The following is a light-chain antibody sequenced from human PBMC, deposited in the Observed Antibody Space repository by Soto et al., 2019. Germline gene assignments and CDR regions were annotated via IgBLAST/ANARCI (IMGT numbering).Light chain of an antibody. CDR2: KAS. J-gene: IGKJ1*01. CDR1: QSISDW. CDR3: QQYYAHSWP. V-gene: IGKV1-5*03. Sequence: DIQITQSPSTLSASVGDRVTITCRASQSISDWLAWYQQKPGKAPKLLIYKASSLESGVPSRFSGSGSGTEFTLTISSLQPDDFATYSCQQYYAHSWPFGQGTKV.